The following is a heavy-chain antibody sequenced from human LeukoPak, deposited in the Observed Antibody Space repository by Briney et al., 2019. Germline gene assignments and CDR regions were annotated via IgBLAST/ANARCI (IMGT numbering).Heavy chain of an antibody. CDR1: GYTFTGYY. Sequence: ASVKVSCKASGYTFTGYYIHWVRQATGQGLEWMGRINPNSGATNYAQKFQGRVTMTRDTSISTAYMELSSLRSEDTAVYYCARGRIGRITIFGVVIRGNNFDYWGQGTLVTVSS. D-gene: IGHD3-3*01. J-gene: IGHJ4*02. CDR2: INPNSGAT. CDR3: ARGRIGRITIFGVVIRGNNFDY. V-gene: IGHV1-2*06.